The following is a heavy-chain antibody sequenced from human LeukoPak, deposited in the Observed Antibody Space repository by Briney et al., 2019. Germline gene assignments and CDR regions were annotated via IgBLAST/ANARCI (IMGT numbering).Heavy chain of an antibody. CDR3: ARRVREVPFDY. J-gene: IGHJ4*02. D-gene: IGHD3-10*01. CDR2: INHSGST. CDR1: GGSFSGYY. V-gene: IGHV4-34*01. Sequence: SETLSLTCAVYGGSFSGYYWSWIRQPPGKGLEWIGEINHSGSTNYNPSLKSRVTISVDTSKNQFSLKLSSVTAADTAVYYCARRVREVPFDYWGQGTLVTVSS.